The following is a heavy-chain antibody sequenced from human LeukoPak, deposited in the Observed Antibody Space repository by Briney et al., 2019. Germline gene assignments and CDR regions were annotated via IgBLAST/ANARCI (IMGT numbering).Heavy chain of an antibody. D-gene: IGHD3-22*01. CDR3: ARDSRNNYYDSSCFAY. CDR1: GYTFTSYY. CDR2: INPSGGST. Sequence: ASVKVSCKASGYTFTSYYMHWVRQAPGQGLEWMGIINPSGGSTSYAQKFQGRVTMTRDTSTSTVYMELSSLRSEDTAVYYCARDSRNNYYDSSCFAYWGQGTLVTVSS. J-gene: IGHJ4*02. V-gene: IGHV1-46*01.